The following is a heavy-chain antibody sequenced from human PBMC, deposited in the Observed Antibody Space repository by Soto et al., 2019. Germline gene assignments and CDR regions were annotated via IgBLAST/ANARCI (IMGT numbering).Heavy chain of an antibody. D-gene: IGHD3-16*02. CDR3: AGVDGVIR. J-gene: IGHJ4*02. CDR1: GFTFNSFW. CDR2: INSDGSST. V-gene: IGHV3-74*01. Sequence: PGGSLRLSCAASGFTFNSFWMHWVRQAPGKGPVWVSRINSDGSSTSYADSVKGRFTISRDNAKNTLYLQMNSLRAEDTAMYYCAGVDGVIRWGQGTQVTVSS.